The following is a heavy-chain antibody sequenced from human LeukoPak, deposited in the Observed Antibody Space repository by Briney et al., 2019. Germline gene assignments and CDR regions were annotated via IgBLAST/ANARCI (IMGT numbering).Heavy chain of an antibody. CDR2: IYYSGST. CDR3: ARVVLDYYDSSGYPYYFDY. CDR1: GGSISSYY. J-gene: IGHJ4*02. D-gene: IGHD3-22*01. Sequence: PSETLSLTCTVSGGSISSYYWSWIRQPPGKVLEWIGYIYYSGSTNYNPSLKSRVTISVDTSKNQFSLKLSSVTAADTAVYYCARVVLDYYDSSGYPYYFDYWGQGTLVTVSS. V-gene: IGHV4-59*01.